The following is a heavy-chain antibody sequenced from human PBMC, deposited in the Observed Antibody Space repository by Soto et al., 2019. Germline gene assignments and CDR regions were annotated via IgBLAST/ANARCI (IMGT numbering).Heavy chain of an antibody. J-gene: IGHJ5*02. Sequence: QVQLVQSGAEVKKPGASVKVSCKASGYTFTSYDINWVRQATGQGLEWMGWMNPNSGNTGYAQKFQGRVTMTRYTSISTAYMELSSLRSEDTAVYYCAREHGDYDSIWFDPWGQGTLVTVSS. CDR2: MNPNSGNT. CDR3: AREHGDYDSIWFDP. CDR1: GYTFTSYD. D-gene: IGHD4-17*01. V-gene: IGHV1-8*01.